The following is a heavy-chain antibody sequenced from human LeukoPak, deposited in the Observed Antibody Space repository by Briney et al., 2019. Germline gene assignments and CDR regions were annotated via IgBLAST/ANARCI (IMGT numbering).Heavy chain of an antibody. CDR3: ARPYNRPYYRRAFDI. Sequence: SETLSLTCAVYGGSFSGYYWSWIRQPPGKGLEWIGEINHSGSTNYNPSLKSRVTISVDTSKNQFSLKLSSVTAADTAVYYCARPYNRPYYRRAFDIWGQGTMVTVSS. V-gene: IGHV4-34*01. CDR2: INHSGST. D-gene: IGHD3-22*01. J-gene: IGHJ3*02. CDR1: GGSFSGYY.